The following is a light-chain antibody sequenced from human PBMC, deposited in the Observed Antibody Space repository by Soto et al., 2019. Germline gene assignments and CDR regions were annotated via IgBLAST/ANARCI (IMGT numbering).Light chain of an antibody. J-gene: IGKJ1*01. CDR1: QSISSY. CDR3: QQSYSLWT. CDR2: AAS. Sequence: DIQMTQSPSSLSASVGDRVTITCRASQSISSYLNWYQQKPGKAPKLLIYAASSLQSGVPSRFSGSGSGTDFTLAISSLQPEDFATYYCQQSYSLWTFGQGNEV. V-gene: IGKV1-39*01.